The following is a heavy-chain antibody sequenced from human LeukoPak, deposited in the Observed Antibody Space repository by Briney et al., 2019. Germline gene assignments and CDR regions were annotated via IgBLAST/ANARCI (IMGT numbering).Heavy chain of an antibody. J-gene: IGHJ4*02. CDR2: ISRSKSFI. V-gene: IGHV3-21*01. D-gene: IGHD1-14*01. Sequence: GGSLRLSYAASGFTFSNYSMNWVRQAPGKGLEWVSSISRSKSFIYYADSVKGRFTISRDNAMNSLYLQMNSLKVEDTAVYYCAREPNQPYCDYWGQGTLVTVSS. CDR3: AREPNQPYCDY. CDR1: GFTFSNYS.